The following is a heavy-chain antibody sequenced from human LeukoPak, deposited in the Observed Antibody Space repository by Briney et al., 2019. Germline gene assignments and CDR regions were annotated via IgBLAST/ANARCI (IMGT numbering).Heavy chain of an antibody. Sequence: APVKVSCKASGYTFTSYGISWVRQAPGQGLEWMGWISAYNGNTNYAQKLQGRVTMTTDTSTSTAYMELRSLRSDDTAVYYCARTLRTEAAAGPMCDYWGQGTLVTVSS. J-gene: IGHJ4*02. CDR3: ARTLRTEAAAGPMCDY. D-gene: IGHD6-13*01. CDR2: ISAYNGNT. V-gene: IGHV1-18*01. CDR1: GYTFTSYG.